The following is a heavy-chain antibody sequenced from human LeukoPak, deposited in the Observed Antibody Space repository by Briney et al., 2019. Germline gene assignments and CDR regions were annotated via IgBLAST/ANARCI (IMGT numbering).Heavy chain of an antibody. CDR2: ISSNSRYI. J-gene: IGHJ6*03. V-gene: IGHV3-21*01. D-gene: IGHD1-26*01. Sequence: GGSLRLSCAASGFTFSTYSMNWVRQAPGKGLEWVSSISSNSRYIYYADSMRGRFTISRDNAKDSLYLQMNSLGPEDTAVYYCARDPYSGNYGNYYYYYMDVWGKGTTVTISS. CDR3: ARDPYSGNYGNYYYYYMDV. CDR1: GFTFSTYS.